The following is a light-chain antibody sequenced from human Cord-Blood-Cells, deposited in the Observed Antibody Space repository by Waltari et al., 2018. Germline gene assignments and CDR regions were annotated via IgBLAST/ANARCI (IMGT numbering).Light chain of an antibody. J-gene: IGKJ3*01. CDR2: AAS. CDR3: QQSYSTPPF. CDR1: QSISSY. Sequence: DIQMTQSPSSLPASVGDRVTITCRASQSISSYLNWYQQKPGKAPKLLIYAASSLQSGVPSRFSGSGSGTDFTLTISSLQPEDFATYYCQQSYSTPPFFGPGTKVDIK. V-gene: IGKV1-39*01.